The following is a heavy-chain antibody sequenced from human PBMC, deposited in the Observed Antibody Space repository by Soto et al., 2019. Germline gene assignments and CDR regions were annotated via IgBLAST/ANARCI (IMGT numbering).Heavy chain of an antibody. CDR2: ISGNSGTT. J-gene: IGHJ4*01. CDR1: GFNFSNYA. D-gene: IGHD3-3*01. Sequence: EVQLLESGGDFKQPGGSLRLSCEGSGFNFSNYALNWVRQAPGKRLEWVSVISGNSGTTYYGASVKGRFTISRDNSNMTRYLQMNSFRSDDSAVYYSAKGRAITVFGVITRFDSWGHGPLVSVYS. CDR3: AKGRAITVFGVITRFDS. V-gene: IGHV3-23*01.